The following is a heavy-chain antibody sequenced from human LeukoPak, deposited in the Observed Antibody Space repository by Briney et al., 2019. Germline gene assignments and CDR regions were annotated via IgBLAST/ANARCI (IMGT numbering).Heavy chain of an antibody. CDR2: INSDGIIT. CDR1: GFTFSSYW. V-gene: IGHV3-74*01. J-gene: IGHJ4*02. CDR3: ARVWLPG. Sequence: GGSLSLSCEASGFTFSSYWMHWVRQVPGKGLVWVSRINSDGIITNYADSVKGRFTISRDNAKDTLYLQMNSLRVEDTAVYYCARVWLPGWGQGTLVTVSS. D-gene: IGHD5-12*01.